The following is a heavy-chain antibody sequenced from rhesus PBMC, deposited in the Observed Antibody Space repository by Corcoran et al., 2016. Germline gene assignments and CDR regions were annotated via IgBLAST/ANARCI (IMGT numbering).Heavy chain of an antibody. CDR3: ARTPWGFSRFDY. CDR1: GGSFSGYY. J-gene: IGHJ4*01. CDR2: ISGSSGST. V-gene: IGHV4-165*01. Sequence: QVQLQESGPGLVKPSETLSLTCAVSGGSFSGYYWGWIRQPPGKGLEWIGYISGSSGSTDSTPSTTRRVTISTDTSKNQFSLKLSSVTAADTAVYYCARTPWGFSRFDYWGQGVLVTVSS. D-gene: IGHD7-45*01.